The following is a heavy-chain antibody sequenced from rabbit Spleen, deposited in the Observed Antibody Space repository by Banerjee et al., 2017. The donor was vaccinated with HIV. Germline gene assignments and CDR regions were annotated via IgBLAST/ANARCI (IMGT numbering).Heavy chain of an antibody. Sequence: QSLEESGGDLVKPGASLTLTCTASGFTLSSNYYICWVRQAPGKGLECIACIYAGSSGGTYYANWAKGRFTISKASSTTVTLQMTSLTVADTATYFCARGSAMMTMVITGFYLNLWGQGTLVTVS. V-gene: IGHV1S40*01. CDR2: IYAGSSGGT. CDR3: ARGSAMMTMVITGFYLNL. CDR1: GFTLSSNYY. J-gene: IGHJ4*01. D-gene: IGHD2-1*01.